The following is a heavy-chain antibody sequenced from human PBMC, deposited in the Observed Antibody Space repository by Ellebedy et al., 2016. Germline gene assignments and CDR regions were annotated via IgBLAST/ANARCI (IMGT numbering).Heavy chain of an antibody. Sequence: GESLKISXAASGFTFSSYWMSWVRQAPGKGLEWVANIKQDGSEKYYVDSVKGRFTISRDNAKNSLYLQMNSLRAEDTAVYYCARVRYCSSTSCYTELYYFDYWGQGTLVTVSS. V-gene: IGHV3-7*01. CDR3: ARVRYCSSTSCYTELYYFDY. CDR2: IKQDGSEK. D-gene: IGHD2-2*02. J-gene: IGHJ4*02. CDR1: GFTFSSYW.